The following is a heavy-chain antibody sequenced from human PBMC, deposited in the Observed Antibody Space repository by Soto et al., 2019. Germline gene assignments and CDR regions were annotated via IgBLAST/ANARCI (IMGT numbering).Heavy chain of an antibody. J-gene: IGHJ4*02. CDR3: AKDRPYYYGSGSYYNFRGLSSDDY. CDR1: GFTFSSYA. CDR2: ISGSGGST. V-gene: IGHV3-23*01. Sequence: EVQLLESGGGLVQPGGSLRLSCAASGFTFSSYAMSWVRQAPGKGLEWVSAISGSGGSTYYADSVKGRFTISRDNSKNTLYLQMNSLRAEDTAVYYCAKDRPYYYGSGSYYNFRGLSSDDYWGQGTLVTVSS. D-gene: IGHD3-10*01.